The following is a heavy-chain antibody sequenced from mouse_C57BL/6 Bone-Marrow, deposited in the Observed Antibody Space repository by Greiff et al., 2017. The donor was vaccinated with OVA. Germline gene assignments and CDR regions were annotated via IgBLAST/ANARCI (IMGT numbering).Heavy chain of an antibody. CDR3: ARGNSNPYYYAMDY. CDR1: GYTFTDYY. J-gene: IGHJ4*01. CDR2: INPYNGGT. D-gene: IGHD2-5*01. Sequence: VQLQQSGPVLVKPGASVKMSCKASGYTFTDYYMNWVKQSHGKSLEWIGVINPYNGGTSYNQKFKGKATLTVDKSSSTAYMELNSLTSEDSAVYYGARGNSNPYYYAMDYWGQGTSVTVSS. V-gene: IGHV1-19*01.